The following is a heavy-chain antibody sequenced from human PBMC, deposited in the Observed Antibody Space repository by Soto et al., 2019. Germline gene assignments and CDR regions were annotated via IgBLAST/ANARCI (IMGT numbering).Heavy chain of an antibody. D-gene: IGHD1-26*01. J-gene: IGHJ4*02. Sequence: DVQLVKSGGGLVQRGGSLRLACAASGFTVISDYMTWVRQAPGKGLEWVSVIYSGVNTSYADSVKGRFTISRDNAKNTLYLQMNSLRAEDTAVYYCARGRLLISDWGQGAQVIV. CDR2: IYSGVNT. CDR1: GFTVISDY. V-gene: IGHV3-66*01. CDR3: ARGRLLISD.